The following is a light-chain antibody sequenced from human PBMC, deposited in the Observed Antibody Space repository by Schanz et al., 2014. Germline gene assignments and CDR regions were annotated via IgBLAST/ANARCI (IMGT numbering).Light chain of an antibody. Sequence: DIVMTQSPDSLPVSLGERATINCQSSQSVLSTSNNKNYLAWYQQKPRQPPKLLIYWASTRESGVPDRFSGSGSGTDFTLTISSLQAEDVAVYYCQQYYSLPLTFGGGTKVEIK. J-gene: IGKJ4*01. CDR2: WAS. CDR3: QQYYSLPLT. CDR1: QSVLSTSNNKNY. V-gene: IGKV4-1*01.